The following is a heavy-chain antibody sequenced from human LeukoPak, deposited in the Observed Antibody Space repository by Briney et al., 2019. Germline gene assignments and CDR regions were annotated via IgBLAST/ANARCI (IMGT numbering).Heavy chain of an antibody. J-gene: IGHJ4*02. V-gene: IGHV1-18*01. Sequence: ASVKVSCKASGYTLTELSMHWVRQAPGQGLEWMGWISAYNGNTNYAQKLQGRVTMTTDTSTSTAYMELRSLRSDDTAVYYCASGSSWDHFDYWGQGTLVTVSS. CDR3: ASGSSWDHFDY. CDR1: GYTLTELS. CDR2: ISAYNGNT. D-gene: IGHD6-13*01.